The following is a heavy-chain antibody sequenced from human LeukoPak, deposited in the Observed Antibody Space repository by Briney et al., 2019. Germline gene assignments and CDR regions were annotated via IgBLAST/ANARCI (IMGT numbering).Heavy chain of an antibody. CDR3: ARDLTSGGFPYYFDY. Sequence: GGSLRLSCAASGFTFSSYSMNWVRQAPGEGLEWVSYISSSSSTIYYADSVKGRFTISRDNAKNSLYLQMNSLRAEDTAVYYCARDLTSGGFPYYFDYWGQGTLVTVSS. V-gene: IGHV3-48*04. D-gene: IGHD3-16*01. CDR2: ISSSSSTI. CDR1: GFTFSSYS. J-gene: IGHJ4*02.